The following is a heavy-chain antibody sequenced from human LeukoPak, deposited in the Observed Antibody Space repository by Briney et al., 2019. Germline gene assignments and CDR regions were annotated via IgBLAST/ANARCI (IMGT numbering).Heavy chain of an antibody. CDR3: ARDKTGTYYFDY. Sequence: GGSLRLSCAASGLTFSSYWMSWVRHAPGKGLEWVANIKQDGSEKYYVDSVKGRFTISRDNAKNSLYLQMNSLRAEDTAVYYCARDKTGTYYFDYWGQGTLVTVSS. V-gene: IGHV3-7*03. CDR2: IKQDGSEK. J-gene: IGHJ4*02. CDR1: GLTFSSYW. D-gene: IGHD3-10*01.